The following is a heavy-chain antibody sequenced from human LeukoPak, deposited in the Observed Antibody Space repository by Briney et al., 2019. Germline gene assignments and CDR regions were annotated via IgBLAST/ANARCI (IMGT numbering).Heavy chain of an antibody. CDR2: ISSSSSYI. Sequence: PGGSLRLSCAASGFTFSSYSMNWVRQAPGKGLGWVSSISSSSSYIYYADSVKGRFTISRDNAKNSLYLQMNSLRAEDTAVYYCARDSHAIHRYFDYWGQGTLVTVSS. J-gene: IGHJ4*02. CDR1: GFTFSSYS. V-gene: IGHV3-21*01. CDR3: ARDSHAIHRYFDY.